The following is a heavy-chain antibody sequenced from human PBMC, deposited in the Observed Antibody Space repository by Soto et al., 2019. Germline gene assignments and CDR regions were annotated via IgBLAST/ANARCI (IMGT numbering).Heavy chain of an antibody. CDR3: AKEAVYSSGWYGGPSDY. CDR2: ISYDGSNK. V-gene: IGHV3-30*18. D-gene: IGHD6-19*01. J-gene: IGHJ4*02. Sequence: GGSLRLSCAASGFTFSSYGMHWVRQAPGKGLEWVAVISYDGSNKYYADSVKGRFTISRDNSKNTLYLQMNSLRAEDTAVYYCAKEAVYSSGWYGGPSDYWGQGTLVTVSS. CDR1: GFTFSSYG.